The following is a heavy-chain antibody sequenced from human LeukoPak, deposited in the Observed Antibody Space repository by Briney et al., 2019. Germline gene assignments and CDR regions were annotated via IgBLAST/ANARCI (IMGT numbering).Heavy chain of an antibody. Sequence: PSETLSLTCTVSGYSISSGYYWGRIRQPPGTGLEWIGSIYHSGSTYYNPSLKSRVTISLDTSKNHFSLKLSSVTAADTAVYYCARPGDSYAFDIWGQGTMVTVSS. D-gene: IGHD2-21*01. J-gene: IGHJ3*02. CDR2: IYHSGST. V-gene: IGHV4-38-2*02. CDR3: ARPGDSYAFDI. CDR1: GYSISSGYY.